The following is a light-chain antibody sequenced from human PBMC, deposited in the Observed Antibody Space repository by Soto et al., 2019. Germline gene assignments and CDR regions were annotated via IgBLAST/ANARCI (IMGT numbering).Light chain of an antibody. J-gene: IGKJ1*01. Sequence: DIQMTQSPSTLSATAGDRVTITCRASQSISDWLAWYQQKPGKAPKVMIYKASSLESGVPSRFSGSGSGTEFTLTISSLQPDDFATYYCQQYYHYWTFGQGTKVDIK. CDR3: QQYYHYWT. CDR1: QSISDW. V-gene: IGKV1-5*03. CDR2: KAS.